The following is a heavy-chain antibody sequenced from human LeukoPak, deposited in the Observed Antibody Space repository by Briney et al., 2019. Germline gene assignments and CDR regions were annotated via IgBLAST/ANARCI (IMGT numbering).Heavy chain of an antibody. CDR3: ARDLEQQMVLGRFDP. J-gene: IGHJ5*02. Sequence: GGPLRLSCAASGFTFSDYYMNWVRQAPGKGLEWISYISGSGNTIYQADSVKGRFTISRDNAKNSLFLQMNSLRADDTAVYYCARDLEQQMVLGRFDPWGQGTLVIVSS. CDR1: GFTFSDYY. D-gene: IGHD6-13*01. CDR2: ISGSGNTI. V-gene: IGHV3-11*01.